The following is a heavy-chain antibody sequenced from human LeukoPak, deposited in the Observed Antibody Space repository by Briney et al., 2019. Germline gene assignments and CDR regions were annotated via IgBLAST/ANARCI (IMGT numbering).Heavy chain of an antibody. CDR3: ARGYSSLDY. J-gene: IGHJ4*02. D-gene: IGHD4-11*01. CDR2: IYHSGST. Sequence: SETLSLTCAVSGYSISSGYYWGWIRQPPGKGLEWIGSIYHSGSTYYNPSLKSRATISVDTSKNQFSLKLSSVTAADTAVYYCARGYSSLDYWGQGTLVTVSS. V-gene: IGHV4-38-2*01. CDR1: GYSISSGYY.